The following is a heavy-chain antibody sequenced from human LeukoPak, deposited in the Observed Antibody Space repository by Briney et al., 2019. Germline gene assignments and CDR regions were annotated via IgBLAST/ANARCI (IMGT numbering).Heavy chain of an antibody. J-gene: IGHJ6*03. V-gene: IGHV4-34*01. CDR2: INHSGST. CDR1: GGSFSGYY. CDR3: ARAVSLTLYYYYYYYMDV. D-gene: IGHD2-2*01. Sequence: PSETLSLTCAVYGGSFSGYYWSWIRQPPGKGLEWIGEINHSGSTNYNPSLKSRVTISVDTSKNQFSPKLSSVTAADTAVYYCARAVSLTLYYYYYYYMDVWGKGTTVTVSS.